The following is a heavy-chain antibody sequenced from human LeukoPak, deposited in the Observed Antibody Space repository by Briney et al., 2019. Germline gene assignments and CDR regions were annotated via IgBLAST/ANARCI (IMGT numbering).Heavy chain of an antibody. Sequence: PGGSLRLSCAASGFTFSSYWMSWVHQAPGKGLEWVANIKQDGSEKYYVDSVKGRFTISRDNAKNSLYLQMNSLRAEDTAVYYCARDYGDYVSDYWGQGTLVTVSS. CDR2: IKQDGSEK. CDR1: GFTFSSYW. CDR3: ARDYGDYVSDY. V-gene: IGHV3-7*05. J-gene: IGHJ4*02. D-gene: IGHD4-17*01.